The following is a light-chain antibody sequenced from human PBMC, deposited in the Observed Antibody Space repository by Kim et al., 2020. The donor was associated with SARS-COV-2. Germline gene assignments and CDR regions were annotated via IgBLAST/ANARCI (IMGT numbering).Light chain of an antibody. V-gene: IGKV3-11*01. J-gene: IGKJ4*01. CDR3: QQRFNWPLT. Sequence: LTQSPSTLSVSLGDRATIPCRASQSVSSFLVWYQQKPGQAPRLLVYDASTWASGIPSRFSGSGSGTDFTLTISSLEPDDFAVYYCQQRFNWPLTFGGGTKVEIK. CDR2: DAS. CDR1: QSVSSF.